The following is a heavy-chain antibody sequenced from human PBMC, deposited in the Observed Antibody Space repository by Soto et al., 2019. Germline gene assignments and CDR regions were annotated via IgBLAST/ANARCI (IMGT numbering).Heavy chain of an antibody. CDR2: MNPNSGNT. D-gene: IGHD2-15*01. CDR1: GDTFTSYD. J-gene: IGHJ6*02. V-gene: IGHV1-8*01. CDR3: ASYSLGYCSGGSCYSGGMDV. Sequence: ASVKVSCKASGDTFTSYDINCVRQATGQGLEWMGWMNPNSGNTGYAQKFQGRVTMTRNTSISTAYMELSSLRSEDTAVYYCASYSLGYCSGGSCYSGGMDVWGQGTTVTVSS.